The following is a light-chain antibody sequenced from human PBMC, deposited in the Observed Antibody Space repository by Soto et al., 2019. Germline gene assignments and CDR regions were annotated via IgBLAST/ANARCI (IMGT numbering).Light chain of an antibody. Sequence: EIVLTQSPGTLSLSPGETATLSCGASQRLSSNSLAWYQQRPGQAPRLLIYGASSRATGIPDRFSGSGSGTDFTLTISRLEPKDFAVYYCQQYGTSPYTFGQGIKVDIK. CDR1: QRLSSNS. CDR3: QQYGTSPYT. J-gene: IGKJ2*01. V-gene: IGKV3-20*01. CDR2: GAS.